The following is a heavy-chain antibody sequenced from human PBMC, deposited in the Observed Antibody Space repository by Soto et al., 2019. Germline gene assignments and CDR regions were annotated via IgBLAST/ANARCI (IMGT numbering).Heavy chain of an antibody. J-gene: IGHJ6*02. D-gene: IGHD2-15*01. Sequence: EVQLVESGGGLVKPGGSLRLSCAASGFTFSNAWMNWVRQAPGKGLEWVGHIKSKTDGGTTDYAAPVKGRFTISRDDSKNTLYLQMNSLKTEDTAVYYCTTVHGWWYSYPGGNYYYYYGMDVWGQGTTVTVSS. CDR2: IKSKTDGGTT. CDR3: TTVHGWWYSYPGGNYYYYYGMDV. CDR1: GFTFSNAW. V-gene: IGHV3-15*07.